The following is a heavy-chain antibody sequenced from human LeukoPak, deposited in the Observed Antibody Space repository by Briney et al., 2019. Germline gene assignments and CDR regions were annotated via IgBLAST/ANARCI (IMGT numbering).Heavy chain of an antibody. Sequence: SETLSLTCAVYGGSFSGYYWSWIRQPPGKGLEWIGEINHSGSTNYNPSLKSRVTISVDTSKNQFSLKLSSVTAADTAVYYCARLQASSYYYMDVWGKGTTVTISS. CDR2: INHSGST. D-gene: IGHD5-24*01. CDR3: ARLQASSYYYMDV. V-gene: IGHV4-34*01. CDR1: GGSFSGYY. J-gene: IGHJ6*03.